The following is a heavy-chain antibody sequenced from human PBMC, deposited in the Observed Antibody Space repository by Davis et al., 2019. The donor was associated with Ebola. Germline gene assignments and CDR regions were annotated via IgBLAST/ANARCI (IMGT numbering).Heavy chain of an antibody. CDR2: ISAYNGNT. J-gene: IGHJ5*02. V-gene: IGHV1-18*01. CDR1: GYTFTSYG. D-gene: IGHD3-22*01. Sequence: AASVKVSCKASGYTFTSYGISWVRQAPGQGLEWMGWISAYNGNTNYAQKLQGRVTMTTDTSTSTAYMGLRSLRSNDTAVYYWARGITMIVAMNWFDPWGQGTLVTVSS. CDR3: ARGITMIVAMNWFDP.